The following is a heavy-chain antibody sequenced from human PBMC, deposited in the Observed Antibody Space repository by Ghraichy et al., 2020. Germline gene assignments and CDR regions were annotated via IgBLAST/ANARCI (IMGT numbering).Heavy chain of an antibody. CDR2: IYWNDDK. V-gene: IGHV2-5*01. J-gene: IGHJ6*03. D-gene: IGHD3-10*01. CDR1: GFSLTTSEVG. CDR3: AHCVRYYGSNNYFKIYQYYYYMDV. Sequence: SGPTLVKPTQTLTLTCTFSGFSLTTSEVGVGWIRQSPREALEWLALIYWNDDKHYSPSLKSRLTITKDTPRNRVVLTLSNVDPVDTATYYCAHCVRYYGSNNYFKIYQYYYYMDVWGKGTTVTVSS.